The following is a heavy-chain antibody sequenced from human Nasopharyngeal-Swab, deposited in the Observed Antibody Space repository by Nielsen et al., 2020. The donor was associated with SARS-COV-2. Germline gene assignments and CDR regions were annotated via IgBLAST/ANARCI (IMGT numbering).Heavy chain of an antibody. CDR1: GASMNSYY. V-gene: IGHV4-59*08. Sequence: SETLSLTCTVSGASMNSYYWSWIRQPPGEGLEWIGYIYYSGTTNYNPSLKSRVTISADTSKNQFSLRLNSVTAADTAFYYCARHIGDGYNSQFDYWGQGSLVTVSS. CDR2: IYYSGTT. D-gene: IGHD5-24*01. CDR3: ARHIGDGYNSQFDY. J-gene: IGHJ4*02.